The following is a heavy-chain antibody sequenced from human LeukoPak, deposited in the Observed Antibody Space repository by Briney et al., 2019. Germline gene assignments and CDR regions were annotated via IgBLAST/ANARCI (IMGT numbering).Heavy chain of an antibody. CDR2: ISSSSSYI. CDR1: GFTFSLYS. V-gene: IGHV3-21*01. J-gene: IGHJ4*01. D-gene: IGHD3-10*01. Sequence: PGGSLRLSCAATGFTFSLYSMNWVRQAPGKGLEWVSSISSSSSYIYYAGSVKGRFTISRDNAKNSLYLQMNSLRAEDTAVYYCARASDHYYSEYWGHGTLVTVSS. CDR3: ARASDHYYSEY.